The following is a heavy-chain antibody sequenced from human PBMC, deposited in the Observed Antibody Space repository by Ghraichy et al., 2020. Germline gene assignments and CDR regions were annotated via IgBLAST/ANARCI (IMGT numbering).Heavy chain of an antibody. CDR2: IRYDGSNK. J-gene: IGHJ6*02. CDR3: AKGPALGYCSGGSCPDYYYYYGMDV. D-gene: IGHD2-15*01. CDR1: GFTFSSYG. Sequence: GGSLRLSCAASGFTFSSYGMHWVRQAPGKGLEWVAFIRYDGSNKYYADSVKGRFTISRDNSKNTLYLQMNSLRAEDTAVYYCAKGPALGYCSGGSCPDYYYYYGMDVWGQGTTVTVSS. V-gene: IGHV3-30*02.